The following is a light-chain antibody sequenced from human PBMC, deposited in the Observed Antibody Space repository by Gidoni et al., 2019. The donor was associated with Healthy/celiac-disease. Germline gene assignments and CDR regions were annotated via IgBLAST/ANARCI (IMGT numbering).Light chain of an antibody. CDR2: EVS. CDR1: SSDVGGYNY. Sequence: QSALTQPASVSGSPGQSITISCTGTSSDVGGYNYVSWYQQHPGKAPKLMIYEVSNRPSGVSNLFSGSQSGNTASLTISGLQAEDEADYYCSSYTSSSIPVVFGGGTKLTVL. V-gene: IGLV2-14*01. J-gene: IGLJ2*01. CDR3: SSYTSSSIPVV.